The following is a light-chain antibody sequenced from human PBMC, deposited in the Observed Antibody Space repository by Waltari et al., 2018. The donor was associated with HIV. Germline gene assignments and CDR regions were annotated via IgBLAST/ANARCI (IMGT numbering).Light chain of an antibody. J-gene: IGLJ3*02. Sequence: QSVLTQPPSVSAAPGHSVTISCSGTSPNIGNNYVSWYQQVPGKTPKVVIYDNKKRPSGIPDRFSGSKSGTSATLAITGLQTGDEADYYCGAWDGGLSAGVFGGGTKLTVL. CDR2: DNK. V-gene: IGLV1-51*01. CDR1: SPNIGNNY. CDR3: GAWDGGLSAGV.